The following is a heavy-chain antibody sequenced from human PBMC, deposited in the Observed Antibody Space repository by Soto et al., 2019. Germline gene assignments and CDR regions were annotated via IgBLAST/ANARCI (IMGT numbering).Heavy chain of an antibody. J-gene: IGHJ4*02. CDR3: ARDGMEAAAED. CDR1: GGSISSYY. V-gene: IGHV4-59*01. D-gene: IGHD6-13*01. Sequence: QVQLQESGPGLVKPSETLSLTCTVSGGSISSYYWSWIRQPPGKGLEWIGYIYYSGSTNYNPSLKSRVTISVDTSKNQFSLKLSSVTAADTAVYYCARDGMEAAAEDWGQGTLVTVSS. CDR2: IYYSGST.